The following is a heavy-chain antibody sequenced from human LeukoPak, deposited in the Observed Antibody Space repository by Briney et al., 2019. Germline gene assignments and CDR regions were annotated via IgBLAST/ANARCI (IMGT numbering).Heavy chain of an antibody. D-gene: IGHD6-19*01. CDR2: IYHSGST. Sequence: SETLSLTCAVSGGSISSSNWWSWVRQPPGKGLEWIGEIYHSGSTNYNPSLKSRVTISVDKSKNQFSLKLSSVTAADTAVYYCARLYQEGSGWYVAHLHWGQGTLVTVSS. J-gene: IGHJ4*02. CDR3: ARLYQEGSGWYVAHLH. V-gene: IGHV4-4*02. CDR1: GGSISSSNW.